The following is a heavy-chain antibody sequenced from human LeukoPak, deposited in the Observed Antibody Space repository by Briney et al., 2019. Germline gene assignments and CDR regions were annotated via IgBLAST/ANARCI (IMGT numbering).Heavy chain of an antibody. CDR1: GFTFSSYA. D-gene: IGHD3-22*01. V-gene: IGHV3-30-3*01. CDR3: ARAPITMIVVVIPLPFDY. CDR2: ISYDGGNK. J-gene: IGHJ4*02. Sequence: GGSLRLSCAASGFTFSSYAMHWVRQAPGKGLEWVAVISYDGGNKYYADSVKGRFTISRDNSKNTLYLQMNSLRAEDTAVYYCARAPITMIVVVIPLPFDYWGQGTLVTVSS.